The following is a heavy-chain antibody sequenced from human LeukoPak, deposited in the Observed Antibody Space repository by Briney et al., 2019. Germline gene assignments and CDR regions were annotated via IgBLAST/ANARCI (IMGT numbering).Heavy chain of an antibody. CDR3: ARLPNSGADLTWFDP. Sequence: GESLKISCEASGYRFTYYWIAWVRQMPGKGLEWMGIIYPYDSHTRYSPSFQGQVIISADKSINTAYLQWSSLKASDSAMYYCARLPNSGADLTWFDPWGQGTLVTVSS. CDR1: GYRFTYYW. CDR2: IYPYDSHT. D-gene: IGHD3-10*01. J-gene: IGHJ5*02. V-gene: IGHV5-51*01.